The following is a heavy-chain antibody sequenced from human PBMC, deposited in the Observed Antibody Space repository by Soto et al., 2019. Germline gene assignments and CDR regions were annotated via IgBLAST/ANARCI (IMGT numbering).Heavy chain of an antibody. CDR3: ARQRTSVVTQAYFDV. CDR2: IYYSGST. J-gene: IGHJ4*02. V-gene: IGHV4-39*01. D-gene: IGHD2-21*02. CDR1: GDSFSGRSYY. Sequence: PWGTLSLTCTVPGDSFSGRSYYWGWIRQPPGKGLEWIGSIYYSGSTYNNPSLRSRVSMSIDTSKDQFSLKLKSVTAADTALYFCARQRTSVVTQAYFDVWGQGSLVTVSS.